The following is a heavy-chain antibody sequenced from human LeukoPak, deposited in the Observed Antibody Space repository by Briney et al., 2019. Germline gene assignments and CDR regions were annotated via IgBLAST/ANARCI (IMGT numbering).Heavy chain of an antibody. CDR1: GGSISSSNW. J-gene: IGHJ4*02. CDR2: IYYSGST. CDR3: AREGFVRWLQSDY. V-gene: IGHV4-4*02. Sequence: MTSETLTLTCAVSGGSISSSNWWSWVRQPPGKGLEWIGSIYYSGSTYYNPSLKSRVTISVDTSKNQFSLKLSSVTAADTAVYYCAREGFVRWLQSDYWGQGTLVTVSS. D-gene: IGHD5-24*01.